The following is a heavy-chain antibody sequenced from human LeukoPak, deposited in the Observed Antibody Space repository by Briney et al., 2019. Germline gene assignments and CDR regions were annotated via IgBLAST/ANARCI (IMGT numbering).Heavy chain of an antibody. D-gene: IGHD3-3*02. J-gene: IGHJ5*02. CDR3: ARGDPISP. CDR2: IYYGGST. V-gene: IGHV4-59*01. Sequence: SETLSLTCTVSGGSISSYYWNWIRQPPGKGLEWIGYIYYGGSTNYNPSLKSRVSISVNTSKNQFSLKLSSVTAADTAVYYCARGDPISPWGQGALVTVSS. CDR1: GGSISSYY.